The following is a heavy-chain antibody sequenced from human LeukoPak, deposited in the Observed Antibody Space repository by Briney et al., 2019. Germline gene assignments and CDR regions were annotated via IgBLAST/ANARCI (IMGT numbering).Heavy chain of an antibody. D-gene: IGHD5-18*01. CDR2: FDPEDGET. CDR3: ARQGYSYGYFDY. V-gene: IGHV1-24*01. Sequence: ASVKVSCKVSGYTLTELSMHWVRQAPGKGLEWMGGFDPEDGETIYAQKFQGRVTMTEDTSTDTAYMELSRLRSDDTAVYYCARQGYSYGYFDYWGQGTLVTVSS. J-gene: IGHJ4*02. CDR1: GYTLTELS.